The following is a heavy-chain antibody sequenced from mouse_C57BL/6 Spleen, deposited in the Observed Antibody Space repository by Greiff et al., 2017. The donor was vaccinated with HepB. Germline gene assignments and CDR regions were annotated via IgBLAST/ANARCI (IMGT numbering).Heavy chain of an antibody. Sequence: EVQLQQSGPELVKPGASVKISCKASGYTFTDYYMNWVKQSHGKSLEWIGDINPNNGGTSYNQKFKGKATLTVDKSSSTAYMELRSLTSEDSAVYYCARGEYERYFDVWGTGTTVTVSS. V-gene: IGHV1-26*01. CDR3: ARGEYERYFDV. CDR2: INPNNGGT. CDR1: GYTFTDYY. J-gene: IGHJ1*03. D-gene: IGHD2-10*02.